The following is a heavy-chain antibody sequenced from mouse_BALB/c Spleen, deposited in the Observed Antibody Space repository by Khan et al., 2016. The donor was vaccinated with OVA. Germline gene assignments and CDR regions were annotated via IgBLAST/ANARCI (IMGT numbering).Heavy chain of an antibody. CDR3: ARGSGKYRFVY. V-gene: IGHV1S137*01. CDR2: ISTYYGDV. CDR1: GYTFTDFA. D-gene: IGHD1-3*01. Sequence: QVQLQQSGTELVRPGVSVKISCKGSGYTFTDFAMHWVKQSHAKSLEWIGVISTYYGDVTYNQKFKGKATMTVDKSSSTAYMELARLTSEDSAISYCARGSGKYRFVYWGQGTLVTVSA. J-gene: IGHJ3*01.